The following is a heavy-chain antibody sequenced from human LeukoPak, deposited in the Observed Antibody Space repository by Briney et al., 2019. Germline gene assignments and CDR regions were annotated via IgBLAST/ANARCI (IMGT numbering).Heavy chain of an antibody. V-gene: IGHV1-46*01. CDR3: ARVSGWELLAGFDY. CDR2: ISPSGGST. CDR1: GYTFTGHY. D-gene: IGHD1-26*01. Sequence: ASVKVSCKASGYTFTGHYIHWVRQAPGQGPEWMGVISPSGGSTTYAQKFQGRVTLTRDMSTSTDYLELSRLRSDDTAVYYCARVSGWELLAGFDYWGQGTLVTVSS. J-gene: IGHJ4*02.